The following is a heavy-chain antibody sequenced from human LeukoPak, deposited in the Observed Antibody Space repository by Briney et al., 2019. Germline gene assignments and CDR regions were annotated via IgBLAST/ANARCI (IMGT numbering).Heavy chain of an antibody. V-gene: IGHV1-69*13. Sequence: GASVKVSCKASGYTFTSYGISWVRQAPGQGLEWMGGIIPIFGTANYAQKFQGRVTITADESTSTAYMELSSLRSEDTAVYYCARVYGSYPHYYYYYGMDVWGQGTTVTVSS. J-gene: IGHJ6*02. CDR1: GYTFTSYG. CDR2: IIPIFGTA. CDR3: ARVYGSYPHYYYYYGMDV. D-gene: IGHD1-26*01.